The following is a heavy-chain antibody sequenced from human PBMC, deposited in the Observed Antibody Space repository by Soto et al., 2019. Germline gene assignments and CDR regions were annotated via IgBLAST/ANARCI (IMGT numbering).Heavy chain of an antibody. V-gene: IGHV3-7*01. Sequence: GSLRLSCAASGFTFSYSWMNWVRQAPGKGLEWVAYISADGSEKKHVASVTGRFTISRDDARNTLYLQMNNLKAEDTGVYYCAKWQQLQWGQGTLVTVSS. D-gene: IGHD6-13*01. CDR1: GFTFSYSW. CDR2: ISADGSEK. J-gene: IGHJ4*02. CDR3: AKWQQLQ.